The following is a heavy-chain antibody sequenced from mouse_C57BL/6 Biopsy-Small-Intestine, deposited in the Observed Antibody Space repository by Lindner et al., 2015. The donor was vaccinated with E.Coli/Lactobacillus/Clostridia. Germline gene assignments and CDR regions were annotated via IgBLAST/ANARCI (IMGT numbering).Heavy chain of an antibody. CDR2: INPDSGGT. D-gene: IGHD6-1*01. V-gene: IGHV1-84*02. Sequence: SVKVSCKASEYIFTDYYLHWVRQAPGQGLEWMGRINPDSGGTKYAQKFQGRVTMTRDTSISTAYMELSGLRSDDTAVYFCSRVPRRPVAAASPQYYFDYWGQGTLVTVSS. CDR1: EYIFTDYY. CDR3: SRVPRRPVAAASPQYYFDY. J-gene: IGHJ2*01.